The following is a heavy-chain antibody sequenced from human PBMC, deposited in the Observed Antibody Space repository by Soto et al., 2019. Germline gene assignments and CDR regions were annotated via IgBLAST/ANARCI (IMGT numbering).Heavy chain of an antibody. CDR3: ARELSAYSYGSGEVN. D-gene: IGHD5-12*01. CDR1: GGSVSSRTYF. V-gene: IGHV4-30-4*01. CDR2: IDYSGRT. Sequence: TSETLSLTCTVSGGSVSSRTYFWTWIRQPPGKALEWIGYIDYSGRTSFNPSLKSRVFISIDVSRNQFYMTLTAMTSADTAMYYCARELSAYSYGSGEVNWGQGTLVTVSS. J-gene: IGHJ4*02.